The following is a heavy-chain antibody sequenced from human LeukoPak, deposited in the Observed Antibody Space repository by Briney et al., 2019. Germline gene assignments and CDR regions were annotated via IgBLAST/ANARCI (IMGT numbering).Heavy chain of an antibody. CDR3: ARGEWLRAFDY. J-gene: IGHJ4*02. D-gene: IGHD5-12*01. Sequence: PSQTLSLTCTVSGGSISSGDYYWRWIRQPPGKGLEWIGYIYYSGSTYYKPSRKRRVTISVDTSKNQFSLKLSSVTAADTAVYYCARGEWLRAFDYWGQGTLVTVSS. CDR1: GGSISSGDYY. CDR2: IYYSGST. V-gene: IGHV4-30-4*08.